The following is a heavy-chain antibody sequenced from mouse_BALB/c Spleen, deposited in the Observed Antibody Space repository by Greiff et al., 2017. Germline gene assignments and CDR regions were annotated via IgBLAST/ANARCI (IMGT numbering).Heavy chain of an antibody. CDR3: ARYDYDAMDY. Sequence: VQLVESGAELAKPGASVKMSCTASGYTFTSYWMHWVKQRPGQGLEWIGYINPSTGYTEYNQKFKDKATLTADKSSSTAYMQLSSLTSEDSAVYYCARYDYDAMDYWGQGTSVTVSA. CDR2: INPSTGYT. V-gene: IGHV1-7*01. CDR1: GYTFTSYW. J-gene: IGHJ4*01.